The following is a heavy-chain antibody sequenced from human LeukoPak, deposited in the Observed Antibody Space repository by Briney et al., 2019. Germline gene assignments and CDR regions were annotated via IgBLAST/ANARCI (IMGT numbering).Heavy chain of an antibody. Sequence: TSETLSLTCTVSGGSISSGGYYWSWIRQHPGKGLEWIGYIYYSGSTYYNPSLKSRVTISVDTSKNQFSLKLSSVTAADTAVYYCARDVGTLLRGMDVWGQGTTVTVSS. CDR1: GGSISSGGYY. CDR3: ARDVGTLLRGMDV. D-gene: IGHD2-15*01. CDR2: IYYSGST. V-gene: IGHV4-31*03. J-gene: IGHJ6*02.